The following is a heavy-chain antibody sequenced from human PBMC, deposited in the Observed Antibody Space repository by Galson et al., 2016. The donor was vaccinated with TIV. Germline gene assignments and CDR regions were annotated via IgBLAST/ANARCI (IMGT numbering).Heavy chain of an antibody. CDR1: GYTFSNSG. J-gene: IGHJ4*02. V-gene: IGHV1-18*01. Sequence: SVKVSCKASGYTFSNSGLSWMRQAPGQGLEWMGWISANNGNTHYAQNLPGRVTMTTDIATSTTYLELRSLTSDDTAVYYCARKQHARPHDYWGQGTLVTVAS. CDR3: ARKQHARPHDY. D-gene: IGHD1/OR15-1a*01. CDR2: ISANNGNT.